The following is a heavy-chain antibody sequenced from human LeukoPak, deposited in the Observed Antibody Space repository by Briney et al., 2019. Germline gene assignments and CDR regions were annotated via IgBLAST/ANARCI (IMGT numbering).Heavy chain of an antibody. CDR3: ARDRWELGTFDY. CDR1: GFTFSSYV. CDR2: ISYDGSNK. Sequence: GGSLRLSCAASGFTFSSYVMHWVRQAPGKGLEWVAVISYDGSNKYYADSVKGRFTISRDNSKNTLYLQMNSLRAEDTAVYYCARDRWELGTFDYWGQGTLVTVSS. D-gene: IGHD1-26*01. V-gene: IGHV3-30-3*01. J-gene: IGHJ4*02.